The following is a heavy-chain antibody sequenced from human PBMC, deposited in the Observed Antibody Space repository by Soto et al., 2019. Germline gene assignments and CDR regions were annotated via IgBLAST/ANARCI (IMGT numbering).Heavy chain of an antibody. V-gene: IGHV3-30-3*01. J-gene: IGHJ4*02. Sequence: QVQLVESGGGVVQPGRSLRLSCAASGFTFSSYAMHWVRQAPGKGLEWVAVISYDGSNKYYADSVKGRFTISRDNSKNTLYLQMNSLRAEDTAVYYCARDALAVALDCWGQGTLVTVSS. CDR3: ARDALAVALDC. CDR2: ISYDGSNK. CDR1: GFTFSSYA. D-gene: IGHD6-19*01.